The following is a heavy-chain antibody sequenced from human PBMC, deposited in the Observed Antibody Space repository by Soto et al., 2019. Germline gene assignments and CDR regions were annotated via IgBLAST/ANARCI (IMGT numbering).Heavy chain of an antibody. D-gene: IGHD2-2*01. V-gene: IGHV3-23*01. CDR3: AKASHCSSTSCYSGYYYYGMDV. CDR2: ISGGGNDR. CDR1: GFPFSSYA. J-gene: IGHJ6*02. Sequence: GGSLRLSCAASGFPFSSYAMSWVRQTPEKGLEWVAGISGGGNDRYYADFVQGRFTFSRDNSRNILYLQMNSLRAEDTAVYYCAKASHCSSTSCYSGYYYYGMDVWGQGTTVTVSS.